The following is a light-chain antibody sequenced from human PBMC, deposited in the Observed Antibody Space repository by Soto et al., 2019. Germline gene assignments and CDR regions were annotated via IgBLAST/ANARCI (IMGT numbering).Light chain of an antibody. J-gene: IGKJ5*01. CDR1: QPISNW. V-gene: IGKV1-12*01. CDR3: QQANSFTIT. CDR2: VAS. Sequence: DLQMTPSPPPVPACVGGRVTITCRASQPISNWLAWYQQKPGKAPKXXIYVASALHSGVPSRFSGSGSGTDFTLTISSLKTEDFATYYCQQANSFTITFGQGTRLEIK.